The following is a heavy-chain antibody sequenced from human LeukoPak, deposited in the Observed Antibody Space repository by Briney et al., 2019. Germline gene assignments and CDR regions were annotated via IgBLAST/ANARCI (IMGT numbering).Heavy chain of an antibody. D-gene: IGHD3-10*01. CDR3: AKDRSITPGY. CDR2: ISAGGGST. J-gene: IGHJ4*02. V-gene: IGHV3-23*01. CDR1: GSTVSSNY. Sequence: GGSLRLSCAASGSTVSSNYMSWVRQAPGKGLEWVSTISAGGGSTYYADSVGGRFTISRDNPKNTLFLQMNSLRAEDTAVYYCAKDRSITPGYWGQGTLVTVSS.